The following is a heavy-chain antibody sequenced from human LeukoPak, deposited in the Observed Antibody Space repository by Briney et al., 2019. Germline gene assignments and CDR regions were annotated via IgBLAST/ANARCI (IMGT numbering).Heavy chain of an antibody. CDR3: SRAAYNYDSSGCYYWYFDL. J-gene: IGHJ2*01. V-gene: IGHV3-48*03. CDR2: ISSSGSTI. CDR1: GVTLSDYV. Sequence: GGSLSPSCAHSGVTLSDYVTKKVLQAPGKGLEWVSYISSSGSTIYYADSVKGRFTISRDNAKNLLYLQMNSLRAEDTAVYYCSRAAYNYDSSGCYYWYFDLWPDGSLVTVSS. D-gene: IGHD3-22*01.